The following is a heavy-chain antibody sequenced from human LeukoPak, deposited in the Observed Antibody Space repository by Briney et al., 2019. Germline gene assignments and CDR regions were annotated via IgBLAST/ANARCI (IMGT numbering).Heavy chain of an antibody. CDR1: GGSISSYY. CDR3: ARGGASSSWSQGWFDP. J-gene: IGHJ5*02. CDR2: IYYSGST. Sequence: SETLSLTCTVSGGSISSYYWSWIRQPPGKGLEWIGYIYYSGSTNYNPSLKSRVTISVDTSKNQFSLKLSSVTAADTAVYYCARGGASSSWSQGWFDPWGQGTLVTVSS. V-gene: IGHV4-59*01. D-gene: IGHD6-13*01.